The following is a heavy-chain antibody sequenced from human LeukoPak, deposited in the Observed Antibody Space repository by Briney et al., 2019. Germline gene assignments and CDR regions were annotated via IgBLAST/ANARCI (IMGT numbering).Heavy chain of an antibody. CDR1: GASITSNF. D-gene: IGHD4-17*01. J-gene: IGHJ4*02. CDR3: GGGGGMTAVHGDLDY. Sequence: SETLSLTCTVSGASITSNFWSWVRQPPGEGLEWIGYMYYSGSTKYNPSLKSRVTISVDTSKNQFSLKLTSVTAAYTAVYYCGGGGGMTAVHGDLDYWGQGTLVTVSS. CDR2: MYYSGST. V-gene: IGHV4-59*01.